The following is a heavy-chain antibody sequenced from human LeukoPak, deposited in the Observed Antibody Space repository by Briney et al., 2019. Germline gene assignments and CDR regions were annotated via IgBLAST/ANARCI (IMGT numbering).Heavy chain of an antibody. V-gene: IGHV4-34*01. CDR2: INHSGST. CDR3: AREAMVIYYFDY. D-gene: IGHD5-18*01. J-gene: IGHJ4*02. Sequence: SETLSLTCAVYGGSFSGYYWSWLRQPPGKGLEWIGEINHSGSTNYNPSLKSRVTISVDTSKNQFSLKLSSVTAADTAVYYCAREAMVIYYFDYWGQGTLVTVSS. CDR1: GGSFSGYY.